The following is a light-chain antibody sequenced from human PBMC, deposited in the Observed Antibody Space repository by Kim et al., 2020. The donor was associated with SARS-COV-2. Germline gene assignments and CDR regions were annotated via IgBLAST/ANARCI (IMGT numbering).Light chain of an antibody. CDR2: AAS. CDR3: QQANSFPWT. CDR1: QGISSW. V-gene: IGKV1-12*01. J-gene: IGKJ1*01. Sequence: DIQMTQSPSSVSASVGDKVTITCRARQGISSWLAWYQQRPGKAPKLLIYAASSLQSGVPSRFSGSGSGTDFTLSISSRETEDFATYYCQQANSFPWTFGQGNKVDIK.